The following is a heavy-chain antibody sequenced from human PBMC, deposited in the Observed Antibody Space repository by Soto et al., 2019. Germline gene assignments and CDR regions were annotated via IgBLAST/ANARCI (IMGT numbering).Heavy chain of an antibody. J-gene: IGHJ5*02. D-gene: IGHD2-2*01. CDR1: GGTFRTYS. CDR3: ASGPVVVVPDDMFTRHNWFDP. V-gene: IGHV1-69*02. CDR2: INPFLDIA. Sequence: QVQLVQSGAEVREPGSSVKVSCKASGGTFRTYSITWVRQAPGQGLEWMGKINPFLDIANYAQKFQGRVTITADKSTSIAYMQLNSLTSEDTAGYYCASGPVVVVPDDMFTRHNWFDPWGQGIRVTVSP.